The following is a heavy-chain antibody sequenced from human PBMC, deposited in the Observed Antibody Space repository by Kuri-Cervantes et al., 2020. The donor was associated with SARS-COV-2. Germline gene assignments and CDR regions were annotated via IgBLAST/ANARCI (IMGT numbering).Heavy chain of an antibody. D-gene: IGHD3-16*01. V-gene: IGHV3-23*01. CDR3: ARDRGAFGGWFDL. CDR2: IRSGGAST. Sequence: GESLKISCAASGFAFSSHAMSWVRQTPEKGLEWVSAIRSGGASTSYADSVMGRFSISRDDSKNTLYLQMNGLRVEDTAVYFCARDRGAFGGWFDLWGQGTLVTVSS. CDR1: GFAFSSHA. J-gene: IGHJ5*02.